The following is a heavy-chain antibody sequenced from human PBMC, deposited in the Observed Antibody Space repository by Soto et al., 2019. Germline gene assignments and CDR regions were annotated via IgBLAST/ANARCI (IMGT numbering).Heavy chain of an antibody. CDR1: GFTFSAYS. J-gene: IGHJ5*02. V-gene: IGHV3-48*02. Sequence: QLVESGGGLVQPGESLRLSCAASGFTFSAYSMNWVRQAPGKGLEWISYITGSSATIYYADSVKGRFTISRDNAKNSLYLQRNSLRDEDTAIYFCARDNGMAGSFDPWGQGTLVTVSS. CDR2: ITGSSATI. CDR3: ARDNGMAGSFDP. D-gene: IGHD2-8*01.